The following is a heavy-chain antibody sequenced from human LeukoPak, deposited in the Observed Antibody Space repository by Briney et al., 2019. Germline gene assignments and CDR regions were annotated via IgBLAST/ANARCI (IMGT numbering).Heavy chain of an antibody. V-gene: IGHV1-8*03. CDR1: GYTFTSYD. CDR3: ARRPTGDHHYHMDG. J-gene: IGHJ6*03. Sequence: GASVKVSCKASGYTFTSYDINWVRQATGQGLEWMGWMNPNSGNTGYAQKFQGRVTITRNTSISTAYMELSSLRSEDTAVYYCARRPTGDHHYHMDGLGKGTTVTVSS. CDR2: MNPNSGNT. D-gene: IGHD7-27*01.